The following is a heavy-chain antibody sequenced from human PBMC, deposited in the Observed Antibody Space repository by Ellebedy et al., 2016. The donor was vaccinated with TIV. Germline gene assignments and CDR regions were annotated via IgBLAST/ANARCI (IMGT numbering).Heavy chain of an antibody. Sequence: LRLSCTVSGGSISSGGYYWSWIRQHPGKGLEWIGYIYYSGSTYYNPSLKSRVTISVDTSKNQFSLKLSSVTAADTAVYYCARRGYNYGYWYFDLWGRGTLVTVSS. V-gene: IGHV4-31*03. CDR2: IYYSGST. CDR1: GGSISSGGYY. CDR3: ARRGYNYGYWYFDL. D-gene: IGHD5-18*01. J-gene: IGHJ2*01.